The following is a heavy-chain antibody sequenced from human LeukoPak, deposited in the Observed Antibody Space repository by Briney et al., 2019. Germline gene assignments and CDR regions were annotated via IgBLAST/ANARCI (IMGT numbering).Heavy chain of an antibody. CDR2: ICYSGST. D-gene: IGHD6-6*01. CDR3: ARAPRNKYSSSFLPNWFDP. CDR1: GGSISIGGYY. V-gene: IGHV4-31*03. Sequence: SETLSLTCTVSGGSISIGGYYWSWIRQHPGKGLEWIGYICYSGSTYYNPSLKSRVTISVDTSKNQFSLKLSSVTAADTAVYYCARAPRNKYSSSFLPNWFDPWGQGTLVTVSS. J-gene: IGHJ5*02.